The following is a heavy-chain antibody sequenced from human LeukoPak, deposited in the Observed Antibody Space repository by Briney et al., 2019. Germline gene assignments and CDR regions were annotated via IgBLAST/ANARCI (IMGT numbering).Heavy chain of an antibody. CDR1: GFTFSTYS. CDR2: IFSDSTYI. V-gene: IGHV3-21*01. CDR3: ARGLPYGSGTSWLKDY. J-gene: IGHJ4*02. D-gene: IGHD3-10*01. Sequence: GGFLRLSCAASGFTFSTYSMNWVRQAPGKGLEWVSSIFSDSTYIYYADSVKGRFTISRDNARNSLYLQMNSLRAGDTAVYYCARGLPYGSGTSWLKDYWGQGTLVTVSS.